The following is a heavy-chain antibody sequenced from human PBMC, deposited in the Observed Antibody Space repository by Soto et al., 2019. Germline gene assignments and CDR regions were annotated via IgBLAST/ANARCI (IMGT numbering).Heavy chain of an antibody. V-gene: IGHV3-23*01. D-gene: IGHD1-26*01. J-gene: IGHJ4*02. CDR1: GFSFSSYA. Sequence: PXVSLRLSCTASGFSFSSYALSWVRQAPGKGLEWVSTISGSDGKTYYADSVKGRFSISRDTSKTTLYLEMTSLRVEDTAVYYCARWSFLDYWGQGTRVTVSS. CDR2: ISGSDGKT. CDR3: ARWSFLDY.